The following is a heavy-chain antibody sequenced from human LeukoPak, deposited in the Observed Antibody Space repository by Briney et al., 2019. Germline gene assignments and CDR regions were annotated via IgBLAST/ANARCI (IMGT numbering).Heavy chain of an antibody. CDR2: IYYSGST. V-gene: IGHV4-59*01. J-gene: IGHJ4*02. D-gene: IGHD3-10*01. Sequence: PSETLSLTCTVSGGSISSYYWSWLRQPPGKGLEWMGYIYYSGSTNYNPSLKSRVTTSVDTSKNEFSLKLSSVTAADTAVYYCARGWGYYDYWGQGTLVTVSS. CDR1: GGSISSYY. CDR3: ARGWGYYDY.